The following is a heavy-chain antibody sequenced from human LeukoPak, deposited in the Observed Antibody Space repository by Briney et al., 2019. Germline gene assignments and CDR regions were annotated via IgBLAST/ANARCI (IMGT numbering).Heavy chain of an antibody. J-gene: IGHJ6*02. CDR2: IIPILGIA. CDR3: ARGLAVAGTSYYYYGMDV. Sequence: GASVKVSCKASGGTFSSYAISWVRQAPGQGLEWMGRIIPILGIANYAQKFQGRVTITADKSTSTAYMELSSLRSEDTAVYYCARGLAVAGTSYYYYGMDVWGQGTTVTVSS. D-gene: IGHD6-19*01. CDR1: GGTFSSYA. V-gene: IGHV1-69*04.